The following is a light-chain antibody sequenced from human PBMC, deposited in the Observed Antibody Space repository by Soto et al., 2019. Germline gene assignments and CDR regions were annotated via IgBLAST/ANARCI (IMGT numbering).Light chain of an antibody. Sequence: DIQMPQNTSSLSASVGDRVAITCRASHNINTYLNWYQQRPGKAPRLLIFAASSLQSGVPSRFSGSRSGPDFTLTISSLQPEDFATYYCQQSYSSPPTFGHGTKV. V-gene: IGKV1-39*01. J-gene: IGKJ1*01. CDR1: HNINTY. CDR3: QQSYSSPPT. CDR2: AAS.